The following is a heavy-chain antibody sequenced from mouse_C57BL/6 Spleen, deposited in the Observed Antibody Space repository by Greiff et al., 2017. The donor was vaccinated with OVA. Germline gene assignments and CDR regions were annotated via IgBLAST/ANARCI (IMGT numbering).Heavy chain of an antibody. CDR2: ISSGSSTI. CDR3: ARAGDSSGYVGDY. J-gene: IGHJ2*01. V-gene: IGHV5-17*01. D-gene: IGHD3-2*02. Sequence: EVQRVESGGGLVKPGGSLKLSCAASGFTFSDFGMHWVRQAPEKGLEWIAYISSGSSTIYYVDTVKGRFTISRDNAKNTLFLQMTSLRSEDTAMYYCARAGDSSGYVGDYWGQGTTLTVSS. CDR1: GFTFSDFG.